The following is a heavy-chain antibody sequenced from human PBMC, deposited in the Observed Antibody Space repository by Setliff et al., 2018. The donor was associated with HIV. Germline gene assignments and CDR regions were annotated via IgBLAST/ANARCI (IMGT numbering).Heavy chain of an antibody. CDR3: SGHFLGF. CDR2: IRSKAYGGTT. CDR1: GFTFGDYA. J-gene: IGHJ4*02. Sequence: GGSLRLSCTASGFTFGDYAMSWVRQAPGKGLEWVGFIRSKAYGGTTEYAASVKGRFTISRDDSKNTLYLQMDSLKTEDTGVYYCSGHFLGFWGQGTLVTVSS. D-gene: IGHD3-10*01. V-gene: IGHV3-49*04.